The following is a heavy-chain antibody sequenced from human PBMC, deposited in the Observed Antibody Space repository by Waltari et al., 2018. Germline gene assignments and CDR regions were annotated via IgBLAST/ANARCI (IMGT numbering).Heavy chain of an antibody. D-gene: IGHD3-10*01. V-gene: IGHV1-2*06. J-gene: IGHJ4*02. Sequence: QVQLAQSGAEVKKPGASVKVSCKASGYTFTAYFIHWVRQAPGQGLEWMGRIHPYSGNTDLAQKFQGRVTMTRDTSIDTVYMELSRLSFDDTAVYYCARALVQGVIVYLGDFWGQGTLVTVSS. CDR1: GYTFTAYF. CDR3: ARALVQGVIVYLGDF. CDR2: IHPYSGNT.